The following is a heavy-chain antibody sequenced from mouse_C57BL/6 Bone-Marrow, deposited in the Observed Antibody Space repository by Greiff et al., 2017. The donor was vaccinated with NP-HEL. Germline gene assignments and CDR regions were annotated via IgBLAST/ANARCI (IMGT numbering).Heavy chain of an antibody. CDR2: IDPSDSYT. J-gene: IGHJ4*01. CDR1: GYTFTSYW. CDR3: AREMDY. Sequence: QVQLKESGAELVKPGASVKLSCKASGYTFTSYWMQWVKQRPGQGLEWIGEIDPSDSYTNYNQKFKGKATLTVDTSSSTAYMQLSSLTSEDSAVYYCAREMDYWGQGTSVTVSS. V-gene: IGHV1-50*01.